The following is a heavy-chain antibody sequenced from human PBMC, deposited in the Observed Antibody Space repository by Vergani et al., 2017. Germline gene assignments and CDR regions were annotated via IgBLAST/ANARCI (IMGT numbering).Heavy chain of an antibody. J-gene: IGHJ5*02. D-gene: IGHD3-10*01. CDR2: MYHSGST. CDR3: GRVADFYGLGSRLLDL. V-gene: IGHV4-59*01. Sequence: QVNLQESGPGLVKPSETLSLTYSVSGGSMSGYYWSWIRQPPGKELEWIGYMYHSGSTNYNPSLETRVTISGDTSKNQFSLKLNSVTAADTAVYYCGRVADFYGLGSRLLDLWGQGILVTVSS. CDR1: GGSMSGYY.